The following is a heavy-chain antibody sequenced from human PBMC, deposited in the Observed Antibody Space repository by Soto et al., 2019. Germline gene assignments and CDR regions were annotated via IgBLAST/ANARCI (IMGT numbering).Heavy chain of an antibody. J-gene: IGHJ6*02. V-gene: IGHV3-33*01. Sequence: GGSLRLSCAASGFTFKNYGMHWVRQAPDKGLEWVAVIWYDGSDKYYEDSVEGRFTISRDNSKNTLYLQMNSLTDEDTAVYYCARGNGNYYYGMDVWGQGTTVTVSS. CDR2: IWYDGSDK. CDR3: ARGNGNYYYGMDV. CDR1: GFTFKNYG. D-gene: IGHD1-26*01.